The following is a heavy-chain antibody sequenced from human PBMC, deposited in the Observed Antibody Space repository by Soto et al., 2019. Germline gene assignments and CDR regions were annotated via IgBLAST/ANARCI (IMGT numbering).Heavy chain of an antibody. D-gene: IGHD3-10*01. CDR2: IWYDGSNK. J-gene: IGHJ6*02. Sequence: GGSLRLSCAASGFTFSSYGMHWVRQAPGKGLEWVAVIWYDGSNKYYADSVKGRFTISRDNSKNTLYLQMNSLRAEDTAVYYCAREVGVRGVIWVPRYYYGMDVWGQGTTVTVSS. V-gene: IGHV3-33*01. CDR3: AREVGVRGVIWVPRYYYGMDV. CDR1: GFTFSSYG.